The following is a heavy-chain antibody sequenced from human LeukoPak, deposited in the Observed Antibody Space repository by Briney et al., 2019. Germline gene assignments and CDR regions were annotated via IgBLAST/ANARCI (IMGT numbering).Heavy chain of an antibody. CDR1: GGTFSSYA. J-gene: IGHJ4*02. CDR3: AGVRYCSSTSCSRSSWPTRGYYFDY. Sequence: SVKVSCKASGGTFSSYAISWVRQAPGQGLEWMGRIIPILGIANYAQKFQGRVTITADKSTSTAYMELSSLRSEDTAVYYCAGVRYCSSTSCSRSSWPTRGYYFDYWGQGTLVTVSS. V-gene: IGHV1-69*04. D-gene: IGHD2-2*01. CDR2: IIPILGIA.